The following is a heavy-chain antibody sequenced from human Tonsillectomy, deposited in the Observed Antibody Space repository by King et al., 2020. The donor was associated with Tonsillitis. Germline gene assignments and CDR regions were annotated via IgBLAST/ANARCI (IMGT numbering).Heavy chain of an antibody. CDR2: INPNSGVT. D-gene: IGHD5-18*01. J-gene: IGHJ4*02. CDR1: GFTFTGYY. Sequence: VQLVESGADVKKPGASVKVSCKASGFTFTGYYIHWVRQAPGQGLEWMGWINPNSGVTNYAQRFQGRVTMTRDTSISTAYMELSRLTSDDTAVFYCARDVGGYSYGLFNYWGQGTLVTVSS. V-gene: IGHV1-2*02. CDR3: ARDVGGYSYGLFNY.